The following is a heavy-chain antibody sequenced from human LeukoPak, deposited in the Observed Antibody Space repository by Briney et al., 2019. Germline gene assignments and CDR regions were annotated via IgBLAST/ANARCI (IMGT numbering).Heavy chain of an antibody. J-gene: IGHJ4*03. D-gene: IGHD1-1*01. V-gene: IGHV4-34*01. CDR2: INHRGDT. Sequence: SETLSLTCAVYGGSFSTYYWSWIRQSPGKGLEWIAEINHRGDTNYNPSVKSRVTISVDTSKNQFSLKITSLTAADTAVYYCARGPTISETGYFDYWGQGTLVTSPQ. CDR1: GGSFSTYY. CDR3: ARGPTISETGYFDY.